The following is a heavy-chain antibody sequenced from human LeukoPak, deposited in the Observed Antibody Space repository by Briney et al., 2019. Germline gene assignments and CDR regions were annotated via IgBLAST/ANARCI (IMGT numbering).Heavy chain of an antibody. D-gene: IGHD4-11*01. CDR1: GGTFSSYT. J-gene: IGHJ4*02. V-gene: IGHV1-69*02. CDR2: IIPILGIA. CDR3: AREFDDYLNYFDY. Sequence: SVKVSCKASGGTFSSYTISWVRQAPGQGLEWMGRIIPILGIANYAQKFQGRVTITADKSTSTAYMELSSLRSDDTAVYYCAREFDDYLNYFDYWGQGTLVTVSS.